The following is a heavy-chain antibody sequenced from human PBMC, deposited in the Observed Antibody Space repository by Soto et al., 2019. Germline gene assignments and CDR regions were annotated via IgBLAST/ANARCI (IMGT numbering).Heavy chain of an antibody. V-gene: IGHV5-51*01. CDR1: GYSFTSYW. D-gene: IGHD2-15*01. Sequence: GESLKISCKGSGYSFTSYWIGWVRQMPGKGLEWMGIIYPGDSDTRYSPSFQGQVTISADKSISTAYLQWSSLKASDTAMYYCARLSYCSGGSCCSGLKRGYYYYGMYVWGQGTTVTVSS. CDR2: IYPGDSDT. J-gene: IGHJ6*02. CDR3: ARLSYCSGGSCCSGLKRGYYYYGMYV.